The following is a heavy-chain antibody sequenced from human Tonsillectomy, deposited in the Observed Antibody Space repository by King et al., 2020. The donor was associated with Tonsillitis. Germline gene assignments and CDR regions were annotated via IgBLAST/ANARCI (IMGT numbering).Heavy chain of an antibody. J-gene: IGHJ4*02. CDR1: GYSFSNYW. CDR3: AGLAAAAPSYFDY. D-gene: IGHD6-13*01. Sequence: DVQLVESGAEVKKPGESLKISCKGSGYSFSNYWIGWVRQLPGKGLEWMGIIYPGDSDTRYSPSFQGQVTFSADRSLSTAYLQWSSLQASDTALYYCAGLAAAAPSYFDYWGQGTLVTVSS. V-gene: IGHV5-51*03. CDR2: IYPGDSDT.